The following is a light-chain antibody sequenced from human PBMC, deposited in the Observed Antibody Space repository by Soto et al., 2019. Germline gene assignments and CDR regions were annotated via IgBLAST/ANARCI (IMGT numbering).Light chain of an antibody. CDR3: QQYGTSPRT. CDR2: GAS. V-gene: IGKV3-20*01. J-gene: IGKJ1*01. CDR1: QSVSSSY. Sequence: EIVLTQSPGTLSLSPGEGATLSCRASQSVSSSYLAWYQQKPGHTPRLLIYGASSRATGIPDRFSGSGSGTDVTITISRLEPEDFAVYYCQQYGTSPRTFGQGTTVEIK.